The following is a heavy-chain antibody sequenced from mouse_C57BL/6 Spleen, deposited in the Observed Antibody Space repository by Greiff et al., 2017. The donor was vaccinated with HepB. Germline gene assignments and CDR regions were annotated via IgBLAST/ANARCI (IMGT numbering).Heavy chain of an antibody. CDR2: INPGSGGT. D-gene: IGHD2-3*01. J-gene: IGHJ4*01. CDR3: GRWLLRDYAMDY. Sequence: QVQLQQSGAELVRPGTSVKVSCKASGYAFTNYLIEWVKQRPGQGLEWIGVINPGSGGTNYNEEFKGKATLTADKSSSTAYMQRSSLTSEDSAVYFCGRWLLRDYAMDYWGQGTSVTVSS. V-gene: IGHV1-54*01. CDR1: GYAFTNYL.